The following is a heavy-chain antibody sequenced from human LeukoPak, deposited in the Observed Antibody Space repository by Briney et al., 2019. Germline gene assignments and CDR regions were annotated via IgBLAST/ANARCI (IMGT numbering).Heavy chain of an antibody. Sequence: SETLSLTCTVSGGSISSYYWSWIRLPAGKGLEWIGRIYASGSTNYNPSLKSRVSMSVDTSKNKFSLRLSSVTAADTAVYYCARYGSYFFFGYWGQGTLVTVSS. V-gene: IGHV4-4*07. CDR2: IYASGST. D-gene: IGHD1-26*01. CDR3: ARYGSYFFFGY. CDR1: GGSISSYY. J-gene: IGHJ4*02.